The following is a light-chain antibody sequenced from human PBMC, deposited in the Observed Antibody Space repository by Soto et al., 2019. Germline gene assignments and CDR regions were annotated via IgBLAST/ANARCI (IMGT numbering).Light chain of an antibody. CDR1: QSISSNY. Sequence: EMVLTQSPGTLSMSPGERATLSCRASQSISSNYLDWYQQKPGQAPRLLIYGASSMSTGIPDRFRGSGSGTDFKLTISRLEAEDFAVYYCQQYGSSPRTFGQRTKVDFK. CDR2: GAS. V-gene: IGKV3-20*01. J-gene: IGKJ1*01. CDR3: QQYGSSPRT.